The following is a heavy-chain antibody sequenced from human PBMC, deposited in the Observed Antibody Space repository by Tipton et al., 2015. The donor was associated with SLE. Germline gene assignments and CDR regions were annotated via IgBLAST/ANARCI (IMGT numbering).Heavy chain of an antibody. D-gene: IGHD2-2*02. CDR1: GFTFSSYS. CDR3: AKDIVIVPPTIRGYFDY. V-gene: IGHV3-21*01. J-gene: IGHJ4*02. Sequence: SLRLSCAASGFTFSSYSMNWVRQAPGKGLEWVSSISSSSSYIYYADSVKGRFTISRDNAKNSLYLQMNSLRAEDTAVYYCAKDIVIVPPTIRGYFDYWGQGTLVTVSS. CDR2: ISSSSSYI.